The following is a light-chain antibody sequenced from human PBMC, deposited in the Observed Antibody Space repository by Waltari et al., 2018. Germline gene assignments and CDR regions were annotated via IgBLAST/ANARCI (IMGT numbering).Light chain of an antibody. V-gene: IGKV4-1*01. CDR2: WAS. CDR3: QQYYNLPLT. CDR1: QSVLFDYTNKNY. Sequence: DFVMTQYPDSLAVSLGERATINCKSSQSVLFDYTNKNYLAWYQQKPGQPPKALIYWASTRESGVPDRFSGSGSGTEFTLTISSLQAEDVAIYYCQQYYNLPLTFGGGTKVEIK. J-gene: IGKJ4*01.